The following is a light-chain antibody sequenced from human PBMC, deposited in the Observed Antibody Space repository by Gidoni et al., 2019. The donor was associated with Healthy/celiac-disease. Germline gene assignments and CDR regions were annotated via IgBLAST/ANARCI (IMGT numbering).Light chain of an antibody. CDR1: QSISSY. CDR2: AAS. CDR3: QQSYSTPGRT. J-gene: IGKJ1*01. Sequence: DIQMTQSPSSLSASVGDRVTITCRASQSISSYLNWYQQKPGKAPKLLIYAASSLQSGVPSRFSGSGSGTDFTLTISSLQPEDFATYYCQQSYSTPGRTFXQXTKVEIK. V-gene: IGKV1-39*01.